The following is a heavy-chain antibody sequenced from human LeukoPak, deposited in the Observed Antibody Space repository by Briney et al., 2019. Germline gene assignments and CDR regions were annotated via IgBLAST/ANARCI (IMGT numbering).Heavy chain of an antibody. D-gene: IGHD6-19*01. Sequence: GGSLRLSCAASGFTFRYYAMHWVRQAPGKGLEWVAVISNDGSIQYYTDSVKGRFIISRDNSNNTLYLQLNSLRADDTAVYYCARDRYSSGWYGDFDCWGQGTLVTVSS. CDR3: ARDRYSSGWYGDFDC. CDR2: ISNDGSIQ. J-gene: IGHJ4*02. V-gene: IGHV3-30-3*01. CDR1: GFTFRYYA.